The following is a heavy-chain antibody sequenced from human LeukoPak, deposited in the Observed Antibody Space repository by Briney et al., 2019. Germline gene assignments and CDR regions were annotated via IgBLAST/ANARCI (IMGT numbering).Heavy chain of an antibody. V-gene: IGHV3-74*01. CDR1: GNYL. CDR2: INSDGSWT. D-gene: IGHD2/OR15-2a*01. J-gene: IGHJ4*02. Sequence: GGSLRLSCAASGNYLMHWVRQAPGKGLVWVSHINSDGSWTSYADSVKGRFTISKDNAKNTVYLQMNNLRAEDTAVYYCVSFYEAYWGRGTLVTVSS. CDR3: VSFYEAY.